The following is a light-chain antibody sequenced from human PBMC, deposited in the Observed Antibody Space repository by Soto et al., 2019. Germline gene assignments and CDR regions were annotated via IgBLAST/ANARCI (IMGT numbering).Light chain of an antibody. J-gene: IGKJ1*01. V-gene: IGKV1-5*01. Sequence: DIQMTQSPSTLSASVGDRVTITCRASQSVGGWLAWYQQRPGKAPKLLIYDASNLESGVPSRFSGSGSGTEFTLTISSLQPDDFATYYCQQYENYPVTFGQGTKV. CDR1: QSVGGW. CDR3: QQYENYPVT. CDR2: DAS.